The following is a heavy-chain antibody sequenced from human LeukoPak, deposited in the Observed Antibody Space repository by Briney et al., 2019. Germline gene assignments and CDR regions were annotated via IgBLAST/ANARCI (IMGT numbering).Heavy chain of an antibody. CDR2: IYPGDSDT. J-gene: IGHJ4*02. CDR1: GYSFTSYW. CDR3: AKLRDSSSWPLDY. D-gene: IGHD6-13*01. V-gene: IGHV5-51*01. Sequence: PGESLKISCKGSGYSFTSYWIGWVRQMPRKGLEWMGIIYPGDSDTRYSPSFQGQVTISADKSISTAYLQWSSLKASDTAMYYCAKLRDSSSWPLDYWGQGTLVTVSS.